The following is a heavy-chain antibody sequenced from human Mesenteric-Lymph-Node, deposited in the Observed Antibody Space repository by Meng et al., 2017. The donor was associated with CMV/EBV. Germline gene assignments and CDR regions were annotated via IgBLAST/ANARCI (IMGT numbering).Heavy chain of an antibody. Sequence: GGSLRLSCAASGFTFSSYWMSWVRQAPGKGLEWVANINQDGSEKYYVDSVKGRFTISRDNAKNSLDLQMNSLRADDTAVYYCMKDQALGWGQGTLVTVSS. CDR3: MKDQALG. CDR2: INQDGSEK. J-gene: IGHJ4*02. V-gene: IGHV3-7*01. D-gene: IGHD3-16*01. CDR1: GFTFSSYW.